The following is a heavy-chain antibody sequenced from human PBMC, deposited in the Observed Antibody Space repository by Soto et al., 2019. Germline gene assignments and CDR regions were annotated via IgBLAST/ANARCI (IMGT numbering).Heavy chain of an antibody. CDR2: ISGSGDSP. Sequence: EVQLLESGGGLVQPGGSLRLSCAASGFTFSNYAISWLRQALGKGLEWVSIISGSGDSPNYADSVKGRFTISRDNSRNTLYLQMNSLRAGDSAKYYCAKEGTSGLYYFDYWGQGTLVTVSS. D-gene: IGHD6-19*01. CDR3: AKEGTSGLYYFDY. CDR1: GFTFSNYA. J-gene: IGHJ4*02. V-gene: IGHV3-23*01.